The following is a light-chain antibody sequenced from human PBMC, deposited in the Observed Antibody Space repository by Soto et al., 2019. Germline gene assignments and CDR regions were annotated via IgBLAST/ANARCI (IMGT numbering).Light chain of an antibody. J-gene: IGKJ1*01. V-gene: IGKV3-15*01. CDR2: GAS. CDR1: QSISNN. Sequence: EIVMTQSPATLSVSPGERATLSCRASQSISNNLAWYHQRPGQAPRLLIYGASTRATGIPARFSGSGSGTEFTITISSLQSEYFAVYYCQQYNNWWTFGQGTRVEIK. CDR3: QQYNNWWT.